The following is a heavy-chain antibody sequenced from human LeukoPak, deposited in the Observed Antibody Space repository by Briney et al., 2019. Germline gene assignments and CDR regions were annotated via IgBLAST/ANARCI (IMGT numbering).Heavy chain of an antibody. CDR3: ARDYYDSSGLLPLFDY. J-gene: IGHJ4*02. CDR1: GFTFSSYS. Sequence: GGSLRLSCAASGFTFSSYSMNWVRQAPGKGLEWVSSIISSSSYIYYADSVKGRFTISRDNAKNSLYLQMNSLGAEDTAVYYCARDYYDSSGLLPLFDYWGQGTLVTVSS. D-gene: IGHD3-22*01. CDR2: IISSSSYI. V-gene: IGHV3-21*01.